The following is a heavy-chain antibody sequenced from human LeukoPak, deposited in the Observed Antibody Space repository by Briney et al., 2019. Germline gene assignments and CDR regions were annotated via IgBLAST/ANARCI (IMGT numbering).Heavy chain of an antibody. V-gene: IGHV3-23*01. Sequence: GGSLRLSCAASGFTFSSLAMSWVRQAPGKGLEGVSATSGSGGSTYYADSVKGRFTISRDNSKNTLYLQMNSLRAEDTAVYYCAKEGSGSYLVYWGQGTLVTVSS. CDR3: AKEGSGSYLVY. CDR2: TSGSGGST. CDR1: GFTFSSLA. J-gene: IGHJ4*02. D-gene: IGHD3-10*01.